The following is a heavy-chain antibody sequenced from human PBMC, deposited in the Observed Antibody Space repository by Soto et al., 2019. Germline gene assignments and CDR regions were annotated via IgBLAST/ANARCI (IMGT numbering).Heavy chain of an antibody. CDR3: ARSIFGVVIQAYFDY. V-gene: IGHV4-34*01. CDR1: GGSFSGYY. Sequence: SETLSLTCAVYGGSFSGYYWSRIRQPPGKGLEWIGEINHSGSTNYNPSLKSRVTISDTSRNQFSLKLSSVTAADTAVYYCARSIFGVVIQAYFDYWGQGTLVTVSS. J-gene: IGHJ4*02. CDR2: INHSGST. D-gene: IGHD3-3*01.